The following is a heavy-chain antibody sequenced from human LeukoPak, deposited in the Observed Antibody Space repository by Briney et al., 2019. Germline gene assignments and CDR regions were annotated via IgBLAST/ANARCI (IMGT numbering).Heavy chain of an antibody. J-gene: IGHJ6*02. CDR3: AKDEHWYYYDSSGYPPQTMDV. CDR1: GFTFSSHG. D-gene: IGHD3-22*01. V-gene: IGHV3-30*02. CDR2: IWYDGSNK. Sequence: PGGSLRLSCAASGFTFSSHGMHWVRQAPGKGLEWVAVIWYDGSNKYYADSVKGRFTISRDNSKNTLYLQMNSLRAEDTAVYYCAKDEHWYYYDSSGYPPQTMDVWGQETTVTVSS.